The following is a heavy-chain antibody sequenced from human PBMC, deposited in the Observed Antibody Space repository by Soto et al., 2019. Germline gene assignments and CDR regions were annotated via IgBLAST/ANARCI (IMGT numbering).Heavy chain of an antibody. CDR2: IYTSGST. J-gene: IGHJ5*02. CDR1: GGSISSYY. V-gene: IGHV4-4*07. Sequence: VQLQESGPGLVKPSETLSLTCTVSGGSISSYYWSWIRQPAGKGLEWIGRIYTSGSTNYNPSLKSRVTMSVDTSKNQCSLKLSSVTAADTAVYYCARVAPVVTQGWFDPWGQGTLVTVSS. CDR3: ARVAPVVTQGWFDP. D-gene: IGHD2-21*02.